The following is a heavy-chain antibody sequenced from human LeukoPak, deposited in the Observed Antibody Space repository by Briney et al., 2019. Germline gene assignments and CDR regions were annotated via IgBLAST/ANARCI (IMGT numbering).Heavy chain of an antibody. CDR3: ARKYTYGLD. J-gene: IGHJ4*02. CDR1: GFTVSSNF. CDR2: IYSGRNT. D-gene: IGHD5-18*01. Sequence: GGSLRLSCAASGFTVSSNFMSWVRQAPGQGLELVSVIYSGRNTYYADSVRGRFTIFRDNSKNTLYLQMNSLRAEDTAMYYCARKYTYGLDWGQGTMVTVSS. V-gene: IGHV3-66*01.